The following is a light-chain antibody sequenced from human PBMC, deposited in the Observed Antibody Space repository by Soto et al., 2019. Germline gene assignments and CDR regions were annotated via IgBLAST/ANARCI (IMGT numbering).Light chain of an antibody. CDR2: GAA. J-gene: IGKJ4*01. CDR1: QTLTSNY. Sequence: EIVLTQSPATLSLSPGERATLSCRASQTLTSNYLAWYQQKPGQAPRLLIHGAASRATGIPDRFSGSGSGTDFTLTISRLEPEDFAVYYCQQYSDSVPTFGGGTKVEIK. V-gene: IGKV3-20*01. CDR3: QQYSDSVPT.